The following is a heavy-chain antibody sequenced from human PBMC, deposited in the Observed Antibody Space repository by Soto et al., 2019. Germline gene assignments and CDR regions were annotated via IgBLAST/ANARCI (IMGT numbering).Heavy chain of an antibody. CDR2: IYWDDDK. D-gene: IGHD1-26*01. Sequence: QITLKESGPTLVKPTQTLTLTCTFSGFSVSTSGVGVAWIRQPPGKALEWLALIYWDDDKRYSPFLQSRVTITKDTYKSQVVQTMTNMDTVDTAAYYGAHKWGRGAGMDVWGQGTTDTVS. V-gene: IGHV2-5*02. CDR3: AHKWGRGAGMDV. J-gene: IGHJ6*02. CDR1: GFSVSTSGVG.